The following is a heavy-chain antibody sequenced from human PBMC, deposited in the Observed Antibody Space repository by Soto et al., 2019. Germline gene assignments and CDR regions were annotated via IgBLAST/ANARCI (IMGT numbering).Heavy chain of an antibody. D-gene: IGHD3-10*01. CDR3: ASSTPNMVRGAIRGNWFDP. Sequence: SVKVSCKASGGTFSSYAISWVRQAPGQGLEWMGGIIPIFGTANYAQKFQGRVTITADESTSTAYMELSSLRSEDTAVYYCASSTPNMVRGAIRGNWFDPWGQGTLVTVSS. V-gene: IGHV1-69*13. CDR2: IIPIFGTA. J-gene: IGHJ5*02. CDR1: GGTFSSYA.